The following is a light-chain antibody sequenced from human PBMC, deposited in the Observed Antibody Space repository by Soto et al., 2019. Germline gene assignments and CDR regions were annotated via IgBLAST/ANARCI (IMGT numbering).Light chain of an antibody. V-gene: IGKV3-11*01. CDR1: QSVSSY. CDR2: DAS. Sequence: EIVLTQSPATLSLSPGERATLSCRASQSVSSYLAWYQQKPGQTPRLLIYDASNRATDIPARFSGSGSGTDFTLTISSLEPEDFAVYYCQQRSNWPVTCGQGTRVEIK. J-gene: IGKJ1*01. CDR3: QQRSNWPVT.